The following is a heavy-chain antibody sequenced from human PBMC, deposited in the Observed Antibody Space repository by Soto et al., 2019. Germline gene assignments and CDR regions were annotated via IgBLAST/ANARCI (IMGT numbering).Heavy chain of an antibody. CDR2: IKQDGSEK. Sequence: GESLKISCAASGFTFSSYWMSWVRQAPGKGLEWVANIKQDGSEKYYVDSVKGRFTISRDNAKNSLYLQMNSLRAEDTAVYYCARVVLRFLEWDDLTTYYFDYWGQGTLVTVSS. CDR1: GFTFSSYW. CDR3: ARVVLRFLEWDDLTTYYFDY. J-gene: IGHJ4*02. D-gene: IGHD3-3*01. V-gene: IGHV3-7*01.